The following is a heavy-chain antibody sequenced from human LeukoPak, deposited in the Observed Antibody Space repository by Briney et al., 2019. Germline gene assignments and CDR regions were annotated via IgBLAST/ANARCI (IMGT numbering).Heavy chain of an antibody. CDR2: IIPIFGTA. CDR3: ARVSPYLLCPDY. D-gene: IGHD3-10*01. V-gene: IGHV1-69*13. Sequence: SVKVSCKASGGTFSSYAISWVREAPGQGLQWMGGIIPIFGTANYAQKFQGRVTITADESTSTAYMELSSLRSEDTAVYYCARVSPYLLCPDYWGQGTLVTVSS. J-gene: IGHJ4*02. CDR1: GGTFSSYA.